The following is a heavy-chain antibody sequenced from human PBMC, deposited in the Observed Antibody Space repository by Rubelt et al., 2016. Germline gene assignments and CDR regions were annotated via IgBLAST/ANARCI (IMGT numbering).Heavy chain of an antibody. D-gene: IGHD3-22*01. CDR3: ARRAKIGACWFDP. Sequence: QLQLQESGPGLVKPSETLSLTCTVSGGSISTDTYYWAWIRQPPGKGLEWIATIFYSGSTFYNPSLKSRLTISVDTSKNQFSLTLGSVSAADTAILYWARRAKIGACWFDPWCQGTLVTVSS. CDR1: GGSISTDTYY. CDR2: IFYSGST. J-gene: IGHJ5*02. V-gene: IGHV4-39*01.